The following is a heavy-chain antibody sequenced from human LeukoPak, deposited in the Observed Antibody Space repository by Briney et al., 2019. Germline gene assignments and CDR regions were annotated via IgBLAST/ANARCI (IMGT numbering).Heavy chain of an antibody. Sequence: SETLSLTCTVSGGSISSYYWSWIRQPPGKGLEWIGYIYYSGSTNYNPSLKSRVTMSVDTSKNQFSLKLSSVTAADTAVYYCARWGDSSGSPGYFDYWGQGTLVTVSS. CDR3: ARWGDSSGSPGYFDY. J-gene: IGHJ4*02. V-gene: IGHV4-59*01. D-gene: IGHD3-22*01. CDR1: GGSISSYY. CDR2: IYYSGST.